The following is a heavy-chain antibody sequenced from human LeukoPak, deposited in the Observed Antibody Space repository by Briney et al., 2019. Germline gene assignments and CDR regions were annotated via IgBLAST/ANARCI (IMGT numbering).Heavy chain of an antibody. J-gene: IGHJ4*02. CDR3: AKDGYNYDSSGHFDY. CDR2: ISGSGGAT. V-gene: IGHV3-23*01. D-gene: IGHD3-22*01. CDR1: AFTFSSYT. Sequence: PGGSLRLSCAASAFTFSSYTMSWVRQAPGKGLEWVSAISGSGGATYHADADSVKGRFTISRDNSKNALYLEINNLRAEDTAVYYCAKDGYNYDSSGHFDYWGQGTLVTVSS.